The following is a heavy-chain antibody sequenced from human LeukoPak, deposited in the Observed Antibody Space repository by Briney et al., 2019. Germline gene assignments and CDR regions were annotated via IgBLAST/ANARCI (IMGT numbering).Heavy chain of an antibody. Sequence: GSLRLSCAASGFTFSSYAMSWVRPAPGKGLEWVSAISGSGGSTYYADSVKGRFTISRDNSKNTLYLQMNSLRAEDTAVYYCAKDRYYDSSGYYYDWSGDYWGQGTLVTVSS. J-gene: IGHJ4*02. CDR2: ISGSGGST. V-gene: IGHV3-23*01. CDR3: AKDRYYDSSGYYYDWSGDY. CDR1: GFTFSSYA. D-gene: IGHD3-22*01.